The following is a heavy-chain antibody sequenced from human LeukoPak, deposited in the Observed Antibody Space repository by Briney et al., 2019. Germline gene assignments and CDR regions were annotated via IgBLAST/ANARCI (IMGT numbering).Heavy chain of an antibody. Sequence: SGGSLRLSCAASGFTFSSYAMSWVRQAPGKGLEWVSAISGSGGSTYYADSVKGRFTISRDNPKNTLYLQMNSLRVEDTAIYYCAKGPDYYDNSGYYPDYWGQGTLVTVSS. CDR2: ISGSGGST. V-gene: IGHV3-23*01. CDR3: AKGPDYYDNSGYYPDY. D-gene: IGHD3-22*01. J-gene: IGHJ4*02. CDR1: GFTFSSYA.